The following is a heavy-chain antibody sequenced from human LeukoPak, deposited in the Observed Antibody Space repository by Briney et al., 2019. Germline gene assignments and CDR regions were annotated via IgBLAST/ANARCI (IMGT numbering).Heavy chain of an antibody. Sequence: ASVKVSCKASGYIFTSYFMHWVRQAPGQGLEWMAIMNPSGGGTTFAQKFQGRVTMTRDTSTSTVYMELSSLRSEDTAVYYCARRSGSAAIDYWGQGTLVTVSS. CDR1: GYIFTSYF. J-gene: IGHJ4*02. CDR2: MNPSGGGT. D-gene: IGHD6-13*01. V-gene: IGHV1-46*01. CDR3: ARRSGSAAIDY.